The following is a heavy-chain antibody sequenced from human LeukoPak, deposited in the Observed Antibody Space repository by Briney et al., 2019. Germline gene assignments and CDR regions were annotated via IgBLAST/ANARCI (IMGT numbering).Heavy chain of an antibody. CDR1: GFPFSSYA. J-gene: IGHJ6*02. Sequence: GGSLRLSCSAFGFPFSSYAMHWVRQAPGKGLEYVSAISGSGGSTYYADSVKGRFTISRDNSKNTLYLQMSSLRAEDTAVYFCVRGYSFGPYGMDVWGQGTTVTVSS. V-gene: IGHV3-64D*09. D-gene: IGHD2-15*01. CDR2: ISGSGGST. CDR3: VRGYSFGPYGMDV.